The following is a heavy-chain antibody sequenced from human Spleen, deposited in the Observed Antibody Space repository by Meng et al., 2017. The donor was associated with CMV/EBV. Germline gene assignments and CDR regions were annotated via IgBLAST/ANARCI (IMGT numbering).Heavy chain of an antibody. D-gene: IGHD3-3*01. V-gene: IGHV4-4*07. CDR2: IYTSGST. CDR3: AREPNYDFWSGYYSSPFDY. CDR1: GGSISSYY. Sequence: QGQLQESGPGLVKPSETLSLTCTVSGGSISSYYWSWIRQPAGKGLEWIGRIYTSGSTNYNPSLKSRVTMSVDTSKNQFSLKLSSVTAADTAVYYCAREPNYDFWSGYYSSPFDYWGQGTLVTVSS. J-gene: IGHJ4*02.